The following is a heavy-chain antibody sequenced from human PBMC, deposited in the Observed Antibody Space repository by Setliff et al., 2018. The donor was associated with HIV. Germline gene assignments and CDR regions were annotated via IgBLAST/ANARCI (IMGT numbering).Heavy chain of an antibody. CDR1: GYSISSDYY. CDR3: MRSAGQ. J-gene: IGHJ4*02. Sequence: SETLSLTCAVSGYSISSDYYWGWIRQPPGKGLEWIGDISHSGSTYYNPSLKSRFTISMDTSKNQFSLKVTSVTAADTAVYYCMRSAGQWGQGTLVTVSS. CDR2: ISHSGST. V-gene: IGHV4-38-2*01.